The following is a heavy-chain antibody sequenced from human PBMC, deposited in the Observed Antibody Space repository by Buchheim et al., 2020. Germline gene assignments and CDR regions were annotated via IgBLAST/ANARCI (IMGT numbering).Heavy chain of an antibody. CDR1: GYTFTGYY. Sequence: QVQLVQSGAEVKKPGASVKVSCKASGYTFTGYYMHWVRQAPGQGLEWMGWINPNSGGTNYAQKFQGRVTMTRDTSISTAYMELSRMRSDDTAVYYCARDILARYCTNGVCYPRFYYYYGMDVWGQGT. D-gene: IGHD2-8*01. CDR3: ARDILARYCTNGVCYPRFYYYYGMDV. V-gene: IGHV1-2*02. J-gene: IGHJ6*02. CDR2: INPNSGGT.